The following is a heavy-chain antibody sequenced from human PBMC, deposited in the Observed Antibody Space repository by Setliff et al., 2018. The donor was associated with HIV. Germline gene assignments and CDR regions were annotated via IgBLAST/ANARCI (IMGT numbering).Heavy chain of an antibody. J-gene: IGHJ5*02. CDR2: INPNSGGT. V-gene: IGHV1-2*02. Sequence: ASVKVSCKASGYTFTGYYMHWVRQAPGQGLEWMGWINPNSGGTTYAQKFQGRVTMTRDTSISTAYMEVSRLRSDDTAVYYCARDLPYSSGWSWGQGTLVTVSS. CDR1: GYTFTGYY. D-gene: IGHD6-19*01. CDR3: ARDLPYSSGWS.